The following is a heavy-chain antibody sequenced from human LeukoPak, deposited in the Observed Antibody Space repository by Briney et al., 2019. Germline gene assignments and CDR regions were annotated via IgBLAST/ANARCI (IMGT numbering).Heavy chain of an antibody. CDR3: ARAEPPDSSSWPLFDY. J-gene: IGHJ4*02. Sequence: GGSLRLSCAASGFTFSSYWMSWVRQAPEKGLEWVANIKQDGSEKYYVDSVKGRFTISRDNAKNSLYLRMNSLRAEDTAVYYCARAEPPDSSSWPLFDYWGQGTLVTVSS. V-gene: IGHV3-7*01. CDR1: GFTFSSYW. CDR2: IKQDGSEK. D-gene: IGHD6-13*01.